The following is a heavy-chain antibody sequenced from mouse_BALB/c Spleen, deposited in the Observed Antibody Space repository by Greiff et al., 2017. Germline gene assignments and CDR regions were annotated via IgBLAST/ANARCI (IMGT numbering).Heavy chain of an antibody. V-gene: IGHV1-12*01. D-gene: IGHD2-10*02. CDR3: AAYGNYDYAMDY. CDR1: GYTFTSYN. Sequence: QVQLQQPGAELVKPGASVKMSCKASGYTFTSYNMHWVQQTPGQGLEWIGAIYPGNGDTSYNQKFKGKATLTADKSSSTAYMQLSSLTSEDSAVYYGAAYGNYDYAMDYWGQGTSVTVSS. J-gene: IGHJ4*01. CDR2: IYPGNGDT.